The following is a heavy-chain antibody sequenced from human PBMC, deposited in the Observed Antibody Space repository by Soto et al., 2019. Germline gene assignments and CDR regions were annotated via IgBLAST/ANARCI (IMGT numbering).Heavy chain of an antibody. CDR1: GFTFSSYN. D-gene: IGHD1-1*01. J-gene: IGHJ6*04. CDR2: ISSSGFSI. CDR3: ARNESPNFHGMDV. V-gene: IGHV3-21*01. Sequence: GSLRLSCAASGFTFSSYNMNWVRQAPGKGLEWVSSISSSGFSINYADSVKGRFSISRDNAQNSLHLQMNNLRAEDTAVYYCARNESPNFHGMDVWGKGTTVPASP.